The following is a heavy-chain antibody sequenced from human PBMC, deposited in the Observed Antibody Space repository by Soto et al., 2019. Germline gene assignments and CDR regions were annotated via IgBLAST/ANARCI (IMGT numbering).Heavy chain of an antibody. CDR3: ARCHHSSFNWFDP. V-gene: IGHV5-51*01. Sequence: VASLEISGNGSGYSFTKYWIGWVGQMPGKGLKWMGIIYPGDSDTRYSPSFQGQVTISADKSISTAHLQWSRLKASDTAMYYCARCHHSSFNWFDPWGQGTLVTVSS. CDR1: GYSFTKYW. CDR2: IYPGDSDT. J-gene: IGHJ5*02. D-gene: IGHD6-6*01.